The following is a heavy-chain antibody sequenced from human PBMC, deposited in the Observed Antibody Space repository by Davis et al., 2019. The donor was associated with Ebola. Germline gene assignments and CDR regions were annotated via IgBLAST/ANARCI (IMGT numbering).Heavy chain of an antibody. V-gene: IGHV5-51*01. CDR1: GYSFTSYW. J-gene: IGHJ4*02. D-gene: IGHD2-2*01. CDR3: ARYHSSPSRSIDY. CDR2: IYPGDSDT. Sequence: GESLKISCKGSGYSFTSYWIGWVRQMPGQGLEWMGLIYPGDSDTRYSPSFQGQVTISADKSISTAYLQWSSLKASDTAMYYCARYHSSPSRSIDYWGQGTLVTVSS.